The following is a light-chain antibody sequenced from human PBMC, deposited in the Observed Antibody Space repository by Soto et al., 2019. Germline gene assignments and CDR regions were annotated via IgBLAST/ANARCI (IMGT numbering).Light chain of an antibody. V-gene: IGKV1-5*03. CDR2: RAS. Sequence: DIQMTQSPSTLSASVGDRVTITCRASQSISSWLAWYQQKPGKAPKLLIYRASSLECGVPSRFSGSGSGTEFTLTISSLQPDDFATYYCQQYNRYSRTFGQGTKVDIK. J-gene: IGKJ1*01. CDR3: QQYNRYSRT. CDR1: QSISSW.